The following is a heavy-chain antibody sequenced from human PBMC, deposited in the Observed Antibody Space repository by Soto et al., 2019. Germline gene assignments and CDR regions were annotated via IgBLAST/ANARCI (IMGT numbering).Heavy chain of an antibody. CDR1: GGSFSSFY. J-gene: IGHJ6*02. CDR2: IYYSGST. Sequence: SETLSLTCTVYGGSFSSFYWSWIRQPPGKGLEWIGYIYYSGSTNYNPSLKSRVTISVDTSKNQFSLKLSSVTAADTAVYYCARDRESGYYGYYYYYGMDVWGQGTTVTVSS. CDR3: ARDRESGYYGYYYYYGMDV. V-gene: IGHV4-59*01. D-gene: IGHD3-3*01.